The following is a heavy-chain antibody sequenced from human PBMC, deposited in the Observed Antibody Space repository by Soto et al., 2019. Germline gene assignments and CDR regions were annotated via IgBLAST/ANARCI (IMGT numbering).Heavy chain of an antibody. V-gene: IGHV3-48*02. J-gene: IGHJ5*02. Sequence: GGSLRLSCAASGFTFSSYSMNWVRQAPGKGLEWVSYISSSSSTIYYADSVKGRFTISRDNAKNSLYLQMNSLRDEDTAVYYCAGFPSRGVTRTNWFDPWGQGTLVTVSS. CDR2: ISSSSSTI. CDR3: AGFPSRGVTRTNWFDP. CDR1: GFTFSSYS. D-gene: IGHD2-21*02.